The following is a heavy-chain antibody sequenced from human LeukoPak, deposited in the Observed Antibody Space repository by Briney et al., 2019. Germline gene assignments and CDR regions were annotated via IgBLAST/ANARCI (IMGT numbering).Heavy chain of an antibody. D-gene: IGHD5-24*01. Sequence: PGGSLRLSCAASGFTFSSYAMSWVRQAPGKGLGWVSAISGSGGSTYYADSVKGRFTISRDNSKNTLYLQMNSLRAEDTAVYYCAKSVEMATTPFDYWGQGTLVTVSS. J-gene: IGHJ4*02. CDR1: GFTFSSYA. CDR2: ISGSGGST. V-gene: IGHV3-23*01. CDR3: AKSVEMATTPFDY.